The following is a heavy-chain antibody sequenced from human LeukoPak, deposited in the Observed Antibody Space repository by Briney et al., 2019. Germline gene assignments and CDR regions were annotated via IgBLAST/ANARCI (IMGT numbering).Heavy chain of an antibody. CDR3: AREKRSGSGRAGAFDI. Sequence: GGTLRLSCAASGFTFSSYCMHWVRQAPGKGLEWVAVIYSGGSIYYAESVKARFTISRDNSKNTLYLQMNSLRAEDTAVYYCAREKRSGSGRAGAFDIWGQGTMVTVSS. CDR2: IYSGGSI. V-gene: IGHV3-66*01. J-gene: IGHJ3*02. CDR1: GFTFSSYC. D-gene: IGHD3-10*01.